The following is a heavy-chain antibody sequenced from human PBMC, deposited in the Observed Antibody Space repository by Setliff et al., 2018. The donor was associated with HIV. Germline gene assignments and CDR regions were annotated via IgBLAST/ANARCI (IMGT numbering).Heavy chain of an antibody. CDR1: GGSFTSRRYY. D-gene: IGHD3-3*01. CDR3: ASSKTFYDFWGGYYTHGAFKI. Sequence: PSETLSLTCTVSGGSFTSRRYYWGWIRHPPGKGLEWIGSIFYIGITYYNPSLKSRVTISFDPSKNQFSLYLTSVTDADTAVYSCASSKTFYDFWGGYYTHGAFKIWGLGTMVTVSS. CDR2: IFYIGIT. J-gene: IGHJ3*02. V-gene: IGHV4-39*01.